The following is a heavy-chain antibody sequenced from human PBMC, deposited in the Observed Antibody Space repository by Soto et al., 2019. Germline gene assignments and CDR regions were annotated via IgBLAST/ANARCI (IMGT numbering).Heavy chain of an antibody. D-gene: IGHD2-15*01. CDR3: ARGAPYCSGGSCYPYYFDY. J-gene: IGHJ4*02. Sequence: QVQLVQSGAEVKKPGSSVKVSCKASGGTFSSYAISWVRQAPGQGLEWMGGIIPIFGTANYAQKFQGRVTITADESTSTAYMELRSLRSEDTAVYYCARGAPYCSGGSCYPYYFDYWGQGTLVTVSS. CDR1: GGTFSSYA. V-gene: IGHV1-69*12. CDR2: IIPIFGTA.